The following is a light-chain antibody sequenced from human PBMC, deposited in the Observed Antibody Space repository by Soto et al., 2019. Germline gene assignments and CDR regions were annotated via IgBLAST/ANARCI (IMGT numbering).Light chain of an antibody. V-gene: IGLV2-14*01. J-gene: IGLJ1*01. CDR2: EVG. CDR1: SSDVGGYNY. Sequence: QSALTQPASVSGSPGQSITISCTGTSSDVGGYNYVSWYQHHPGKAPKLLIFEVGNRPSGVSHRFSGSKSGNMASLTISGLQAEDEADYYCTSYTATSTYVFGTGTKLTVL. CDR3: TSYTATSTYV.